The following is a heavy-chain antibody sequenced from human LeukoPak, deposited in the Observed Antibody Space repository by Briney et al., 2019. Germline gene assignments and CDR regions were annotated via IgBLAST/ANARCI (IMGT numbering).Heavy chain of an antibody. CDR3: AKPVEATAVDFSY. V-gene: IGHV3-30-3*02. CDR2: ILYDGSKK. D-gene: IGHD1-26*01. Sequence: GGSLRLSCAPSGFTVSSYAMRWVRQAPGKGLEWVAVILYDGSKKYYADSVKGRFTISRDNSKNTLYLQMNSLRLEDTAVYYCAKPVEATAVDFSYWGQGALVTVSS. CDR1: GFTVSSYA. J-gene: IGHJ4*02.